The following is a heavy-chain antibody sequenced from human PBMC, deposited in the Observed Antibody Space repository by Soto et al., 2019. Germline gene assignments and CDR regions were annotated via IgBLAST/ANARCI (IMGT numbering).Heavy chain of an antibody. V-gene: IGHV4-39*01. J-gene: IGHJ4*02. CDR2: IYYSGRT. Sequence: SETLSLTCIVSGESISSSSYYWGWIRQPPGKGLEWIGSIYYSGRTYYDPSFKSRVTISIDTSKNQFSLKLSSVTATDTAVYYCARQRTTVVTQAYFDHWGQGALVTVSS. CDR3: ARQRTTVVTQAYFDH. D-gene: IGHD2-21*02. CDR1: GESISSSSYY.